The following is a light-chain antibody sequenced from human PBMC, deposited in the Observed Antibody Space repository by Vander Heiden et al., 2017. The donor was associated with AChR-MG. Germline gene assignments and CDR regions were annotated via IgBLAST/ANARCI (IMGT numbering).Light chain of an antibody. CDR1: QSVSSTY. Sequence: EIVLSQSPGTLSVSPGERATLSCRASQSVSSTYLGWYQQKPGQAPRLLIYGASNRATGIPDRFSGSGSETDFTLTISRLEPEDFAVYFCQHYGGSPSFGPGTKVDI. CDR2: GAS. J-gene: IGKJ3*01. CDR3: QHYGGSPS. V-gene: IGKV3-20*01.